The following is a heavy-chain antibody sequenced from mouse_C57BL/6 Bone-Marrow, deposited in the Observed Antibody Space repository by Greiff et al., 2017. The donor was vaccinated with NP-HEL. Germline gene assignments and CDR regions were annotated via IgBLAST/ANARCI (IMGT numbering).Heavy chain of an antibody. Sequence: EVKLQESGGGLVQPKGSLKLSCAASGFSFNTYAMNWVRQAPGKGLEWVARIRSKSNNYATYYADSVKDRFTISRDDSESMLYLQMNNLKTEDTAMYYCVRIYYDYGGYFDVWGTGTTVTVSS. CDR2: IRSKSNNYAT. D-gene: IGHD2-4*01. J-gene: IGHJ1*03. V-gene: IGHV10-1*01. CDR3: VRIYYDYGGYFDV. CDR1: GFSFNTYA.